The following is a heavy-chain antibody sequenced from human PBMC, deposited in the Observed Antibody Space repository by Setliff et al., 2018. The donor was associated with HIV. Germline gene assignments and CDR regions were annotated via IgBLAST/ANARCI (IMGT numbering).Heavy chain of an antibody. CDR2: IFPSVSS. D-gene: IGHD5-18*01. CDR1: GDSISSSY. CDR3: VRLVDTGMVSPLAYFDD. V-gene: IGHV4-59*08. Sequence: SETLSLTCTVSGDSISSSYWSWVRQPPGKGLEYIGYIFPSVSSDYNPSLESRVSMSVDTSKNQISLKMKFVTAADTAVYYCVRLVDTGMVSPLAYFDDWGQGTLVTAPQ. J-gene: IGHJ4*02.